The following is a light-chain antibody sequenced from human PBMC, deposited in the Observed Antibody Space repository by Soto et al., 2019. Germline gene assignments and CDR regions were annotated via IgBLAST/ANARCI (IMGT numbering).Light chain of an antibody. J-gene: IGKJ2*01. V-gene: IGKV1-16*02. CDR3: QQYTSFPYT. CDR1: QSIRRS. CDR2: SAS. Sequence: DIQMTQSPSSLSASVGDRGTITCRASQSIRRSLSWYQQKPGKAPKSLIFSASTLQSGVPSHFSGGGSGTDFTLTISSLQPEDFATYYCQQYTSFPYTFGQGTNLEIK.